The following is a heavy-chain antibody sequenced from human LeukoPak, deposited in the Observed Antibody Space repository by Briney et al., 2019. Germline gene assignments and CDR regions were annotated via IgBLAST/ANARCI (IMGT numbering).Heavy chain of an antibody. D-gene: IGHD5-24*01. V-gene: IGHV4-59*08. CDR3: ARGDRAGYNLEPFDY. Sequence: PSETLSLTCTVSGGSISSYYWSWIRQPPGKGLEWIGYIYYSGSTKYNPSLKSRVTISVDTSKNQFSLKLSSVTAADTAVYYCARGDRAGYNLEPFDYWGQGTLVTVSS. CDR2: IYYSGST. J-gene: IGHJ4*02. CDR1: GGSISSYY.